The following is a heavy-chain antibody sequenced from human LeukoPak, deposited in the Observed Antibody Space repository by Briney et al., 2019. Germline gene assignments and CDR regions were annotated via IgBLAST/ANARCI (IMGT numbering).Heavy chain of an antibody. D-gene: IGHD3-16*02. CDR2: IYYRGST. CDR1: GGSISSGGYY. J-gene: IGHJ5*02. CDR3: ARVTSDYVWGSYRPPSRWFDP. Sequence: SPTLSLACTVSGGSISSGGYYWSWIRQHPGKGLEWIGYIYYRGSTYYNPSLKSRVTISVDTSKNQFSLKLSSVTAADTAVYYCARVTSDYVWGSYRPPSRWFDPWGQGTLVTVSS. V-gene: IGHV4-31*03.